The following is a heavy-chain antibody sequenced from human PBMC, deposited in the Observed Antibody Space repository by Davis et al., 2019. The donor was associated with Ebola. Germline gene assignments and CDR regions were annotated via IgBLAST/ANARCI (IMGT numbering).Heavy chain of an antibody. CDR3: ARENIVATLYSDY. Sequence: AASVKVSCKASGYTFTGYYLHWVRQAPGQGLEWMGMINPTDGRTIYAQKFQGRVTMTRDTSTYTLYMELSSLRSEDTAVYYCARENIVATLYSDYWGQGTLVTVSS. D-gene: IGHD5-12*01. CDR2: INPTDGRT. CDR1: GYTFTGYY. V-gene: IGHV1-46*01. J-gene: IGHJ4*02.